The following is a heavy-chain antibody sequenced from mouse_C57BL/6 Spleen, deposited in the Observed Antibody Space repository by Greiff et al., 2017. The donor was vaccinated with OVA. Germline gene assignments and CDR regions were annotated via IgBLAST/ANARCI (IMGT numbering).Heavy chain of an antibody. CDR3: ANYGMDY. D-gene: IGHD2-4*01. CDR2: IYPGDGDT. CDR1: GYAFSSSW. V-gene: IGHV1-82*01. Sequence: VQLQQSGPELVKPGASVKISCKASGYAFSSSWMNWVKQRPGKGLEWIGRIYPGDGDTNYNGKFKGKATLTADKSSSTAYMQLSSLTSEDSAVYFCANYGMDYWGQGTSVTVSS. J-gene: IGHJ4*01.